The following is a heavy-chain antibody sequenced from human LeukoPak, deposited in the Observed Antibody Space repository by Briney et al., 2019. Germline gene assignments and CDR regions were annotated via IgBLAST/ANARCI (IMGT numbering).Heavy chain of an antibody. Sequence: PSETLSLTCTVSGGSISSYYWSWIRQPPGKGLEWIGYIYYSGSTNYNPSLKSRVTISVDTSKNQFSLKLSFVTAADTAVYYCARGSIAARNDAFDIWGQGTMVTVSS. V-gene: IGHV4-59*01. CDR2: IYYSGST. CDR3: ARGSIAARNDAFDI. CDR1: GGSISSYY. J-gene: IGHJ3*02. D-gene: IGHD6-6*01.